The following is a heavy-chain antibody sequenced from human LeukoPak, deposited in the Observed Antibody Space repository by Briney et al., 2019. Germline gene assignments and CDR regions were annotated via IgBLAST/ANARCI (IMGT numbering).Heavy chain of an antibody. J-gene: IGHJ4*02. V-gene: IGHV1-2*02. CDR3: ARDRYGGVNY. D-gene: IGHD4-23*01. CDR2: INPNSGGT. Sequence: ASVKVSCKASGYTFTNYYIHWVRQAPGQGLEWMGWINPNSGGTNYAQKFQGRVTMTRDTSISTAYMELSRLRSDDTAVYYCARDRYGGVNYWGQGTLVTVSS. CDR1: GYTFTNYY.